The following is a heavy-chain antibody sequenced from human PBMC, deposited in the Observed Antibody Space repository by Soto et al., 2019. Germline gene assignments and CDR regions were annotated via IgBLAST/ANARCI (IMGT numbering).Heavy chain of an antibody. CDR3: ARDTEAAAGYNWFDP. CDR1: GGSISSGDYY. J-gene: IGHJ5*02. CDR2: IYYSGST. V-gene: IGHV4-30-4*01. Sequence: PSETLSLTCTVSGGSISSGDYYWSWIRQPPGKGLEWIGYIYYSGSTYYNPSLKSRVTISVDTSKNQFSLKLSSVTAADTAVYYCARDTEAAAGYNWFDPWGPGTLVTVSS. D-gene: IGHD6-13*01.